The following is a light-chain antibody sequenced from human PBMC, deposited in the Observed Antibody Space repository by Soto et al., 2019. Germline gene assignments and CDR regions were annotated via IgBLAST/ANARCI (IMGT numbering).Light chain of an antibody. CDR1: SSNIGINY. CDR2: TND. CDR3: AVWDDSLSAYV. V-gene: IGLV1-47*02. J-gene: IGLJ1*01. Sequence: QSVLPQPPSASGTPGQRVTISCSGSSSNIGINYVYWYQQRPGTVPKLLIYTNDQRPSGVPDRFSGSKSGTSASLAISGLRSEDEGDYYCAVWDDSLSAYVFGTGTKVTVL.